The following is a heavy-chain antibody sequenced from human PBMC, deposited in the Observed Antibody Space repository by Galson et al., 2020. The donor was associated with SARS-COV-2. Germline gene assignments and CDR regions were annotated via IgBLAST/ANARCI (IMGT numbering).Heavy chain of an antibody. CDR1: GGSISSGGYS. V-gene: IGHV4-30-2*01. CDR2: IYHSGIT. Sequence: ASETLSLTCAVSGGSISSGGYSWSWIRQPPGKGLEWIGYIYHSGITYYNPSLKSRVTISVDRSKNQFSLKLSSVTAADTAVYYCARGWDYYGWGGPTGGMDVWGQGTTVTVSS. J-gene: IGHJ6*02. D-gene: IGHD3-10*01. CDR3: ARGWDYYGWGGPTGGMDV.